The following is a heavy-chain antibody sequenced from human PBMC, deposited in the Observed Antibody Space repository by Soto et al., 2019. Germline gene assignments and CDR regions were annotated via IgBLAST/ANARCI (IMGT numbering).Heavy chain of an antibody. Sequence: QVQLVQSGAEVKKPGSSVKVSCKASGGTFSSYAISWVRQAPGQGLEWMGGIIPIFGTASYAQKFQGRVKITADESMSTAYMELSSLISEDTAVYYCARAEYYYDSSGYPKIDAFDIWGQGTMVTVSS. CDR2: IIPIFGTA. D-gene: IGHD3-22*01. CDR1: GGTFSSYA. V-gene: IGHV1-69*01. J-gene: IGHJ3*02. CDR3: ARAEYYYDSSGYPKIDAFDI.